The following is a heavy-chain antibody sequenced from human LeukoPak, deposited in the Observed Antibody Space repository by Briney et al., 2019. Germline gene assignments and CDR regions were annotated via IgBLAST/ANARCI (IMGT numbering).Heavy chain of an antibody. Sequence: PSETLSLTCTVSGGSISDYYWSWIRQSPGKGLEWIGYIYHSGTTNYNPSLKSRVTISVDTSKNQFSLKLSSVTAADTAVYYCARVGRVGYYDSSGYYYDFDYWGQGTLVTVSS. V-gene: IGHV4-59*12. D-gene: IGHD3-22*01. CDR2: IYHSGTT. CDR3: ARVGRVGYYDSSGYYYDFDY. CDR1: GGSISDYY. J-gene: IGHJ4*02.